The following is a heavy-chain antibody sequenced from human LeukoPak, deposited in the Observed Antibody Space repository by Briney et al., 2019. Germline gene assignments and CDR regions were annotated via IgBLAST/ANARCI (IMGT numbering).Heavy chain of an antibody. J-gene: IGHJ4*02. CDR2: IKQDGSEK. V-gene: IGHV3-7*01. Sequence: GGSLRLSCAVSGFTFSRYWMTWVRQTPGKGLEWVANIKQDGSEKYYVDSVRGRFTISRDNAKNSLYLQMNSLRAEDTAVYYCAGTNVFYYGSGTDYWGQGTLVTVSS. CDR3: AGTNVFYYGSGTDY. D-gene: IGHD3-10*01. CDR1: GFTFSRYW.